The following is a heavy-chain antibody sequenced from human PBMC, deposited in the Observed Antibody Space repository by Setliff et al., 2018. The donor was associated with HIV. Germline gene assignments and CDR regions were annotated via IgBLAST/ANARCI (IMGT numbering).Heavy chain of an antibody. CDR1: GYTFTSYA. D-gene: IGHD1-26*01. V-gene: IGHV1-3*01. J-gene: IGHJ4*02. Sequence: ASVKVSCKASGYTFTSYAMHWVRQAPGQSLEWMAWSNVGKGNTKYSQNFQGRLTVTGDTSASTVDMELSSLTHEDTAVYYCARDFSGTYYGDIDYWGQGTLVTVSS. CDR2: SNVGKGNT. CDR3: ARDFSGTYYGDIDY.